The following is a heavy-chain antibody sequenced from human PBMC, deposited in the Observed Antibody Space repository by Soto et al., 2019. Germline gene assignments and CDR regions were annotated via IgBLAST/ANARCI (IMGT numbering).Heavy chain of an antibody. Sequence: SLSLTCTVSGGFFSSSDYYWSWIRQAPGKGLEWIGYIYSTTNTNYNPSHKSRLNRSLNTSKNQFTLKLNSVTTADTALYTCARGLSGATVLTCYIDYWGQGTLVTVSS. CDR1: GGFFSSSDYY. CDR2: IYSTTNT. V-gene: IGHV4-30-4*08. J-gene: IGHJ4*02. CDR3: ARGLSGATVLTCYIDY. D-gene: IGHD1-26*01.